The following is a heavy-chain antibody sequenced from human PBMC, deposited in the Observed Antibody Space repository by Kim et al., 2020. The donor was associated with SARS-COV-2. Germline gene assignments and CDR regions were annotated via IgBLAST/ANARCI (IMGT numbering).Heavy chain of an antibody. J-gene: IGHJ4*02. CDR3: ATDAVKPVLY. CDR1: RFTFSDNA. V-gene: IGHV3-23*01. Sequence: GGSLRLSCAASRFTFSDNAMSWVRQAPGKGLEWVSGINTSGDRTFYKDSVKGRFTISRDNFRNTLYLQMNDLRVEDTAVYYCATDAVKPVLYWGQGALVTVSS. CDR2: INTSGDRT. D-gene: IGHD4-17*01.